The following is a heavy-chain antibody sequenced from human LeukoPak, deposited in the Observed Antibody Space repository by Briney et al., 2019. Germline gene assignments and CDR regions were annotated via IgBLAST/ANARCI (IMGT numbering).Heavy chain of an antibody. D-gene: IGHD3-3*01. CDR1: GYSFTDYY. CDR2: INPNSGGT. Sequence: ASVKVSCKTSGYSFTDYYMHWVRQAPGQGLEWMGWINPNSGGTNYAQKFQGRVTMTRDTSISTAYMELSRLRSDDTAVYYCASSSPVFRYFDYWGQGTLVTVSS. J-gene: IGHJ4*02. V-gene: IGHV1-2*02. CDR3: ASSSPVFRYFDY.